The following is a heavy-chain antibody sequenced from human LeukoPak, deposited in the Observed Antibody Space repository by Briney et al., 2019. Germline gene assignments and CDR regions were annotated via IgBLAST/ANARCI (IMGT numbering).Heavy chain of an antibody. J-gene: IGHJ6*02. V-gene: IGHV3-21*01. Sequence: GGSLRLSCATSGFTFNEYSMNWVRQAPGKGLEWVSSIISGSGNIYYADSVKGRFTISRDNAKNSLYLQMNSLRADDTAVYYCARDRWELPHYYYYGLDVWGQGTTVTVSS. D-gene: IGHD1-26*01. CDR1: GFTFNEYS. CDR2: IISGSGNI. CDR3: ARDRWELPHYYYYGLDV.